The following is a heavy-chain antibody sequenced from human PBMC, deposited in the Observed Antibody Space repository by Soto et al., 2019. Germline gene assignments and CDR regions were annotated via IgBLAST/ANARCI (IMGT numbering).Heavy chain of an antibody. CDR2: ISNRGSDT. V-gene: IGHV3-NL1*01. Sequence: GGSLRLSCAASGFTFSSYGMHWVRQAPGKGLEWVSFISNRGSDTYYVDSVKGRFTISRDNSKNTLYLQMNSLRAEDTAVYYCAKDTYSSSWYFWGQGTLVTVSS. CDR1: GFTFSSYG. D-gene: IGHD6-13*01. CDR3: AKDTYSSSWYF. J-gene: IGHJ4*02.